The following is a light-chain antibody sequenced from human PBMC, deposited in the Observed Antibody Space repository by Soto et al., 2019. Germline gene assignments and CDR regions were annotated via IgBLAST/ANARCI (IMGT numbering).Light chain of an antibody. Sequence: EIVMTQSPATLSVSPGERAILSCRASQSVSTNLAWYQQKPGQAPRLLIYGASTRATDIPARFSGSGSGTEFTLTISSLQSGDFAVYYCQQYNNWTPLTFGGGTKVEIK. V-gene: IGKV3-15*01. J-gene: IGKJ4*01. CDR1: QSVSTN. CDR2: GAS. CDR3: QQYNNWTPLT.